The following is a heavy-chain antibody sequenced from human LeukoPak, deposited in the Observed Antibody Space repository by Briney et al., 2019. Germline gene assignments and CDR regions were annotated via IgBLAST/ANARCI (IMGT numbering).Heavy chain of an antibody. Sequence: SETLSLTCIVSGGSLRRHYWSCIRQPPGKGLEWIGYIYYSGSTHYNPSLKSRVTISVDTSKNQSSLKLSSVTAADTAVYYWARGITMIDYWGQGGLVTVSS. CDR3: ARGITMIDY. D-gene: IGHD3-22*01. V-gene: IGHV4-59*11. CDR1: GGSLRRHY. J-gene: IGHJ4*02. CDR2: IYYSGST.